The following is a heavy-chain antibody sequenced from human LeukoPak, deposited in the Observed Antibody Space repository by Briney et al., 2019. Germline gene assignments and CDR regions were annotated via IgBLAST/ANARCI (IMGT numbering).Heavy chain of an antibody. CDR3: ARMEGNYMDV. Sequence: GRSLRLSCAASGFTFSSYGMHWVRQAPGKGLEWVAVISYDGSNKYYADSVKGRFTISRDNSKNTLYLQMNSLRAEDTAVYYCARMEGNYMDVWGKGTAVTVSS. J-gene: IGHJ6*03. CDR1: GFTFSSYG. CDR2: ISYDGSNK. D-gene: IGHD1-1*01. V-gene: IGHV3-30*03.